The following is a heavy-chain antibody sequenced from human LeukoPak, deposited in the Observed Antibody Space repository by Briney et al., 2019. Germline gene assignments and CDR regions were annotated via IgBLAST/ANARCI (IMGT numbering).Heavy chain of an antibody. CDR2: INAYNGNT. CDR3: ARGGYYYDSSGHYSEDAFDI. Sequence: ASVKVSCKASGYTFTNYGISWVRQAPGQGLEWMGWINAYNGNTNYAQELQGRVTMTTDTSMNTAYMELRSLRSDDTAVYYCARGGYYYDSSGHYSEDAFDIWGQGTMVTVSS. V-gene: IGHV1-18*01. J-gene: IGHJ3*02. D-gene: IGHD3-22*01. CDR1: GYTFTNYG.